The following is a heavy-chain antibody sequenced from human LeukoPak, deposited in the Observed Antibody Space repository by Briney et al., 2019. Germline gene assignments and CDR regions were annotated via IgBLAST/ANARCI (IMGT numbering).Heavy chain of an antibody. CDR1: GGSFSGYY. CDR3: ATYRGSSSGYFDY. D-gene: IGHD6-13*01. V-gene: IGHV4-34*01. Sequence: SETLSLTCAVYGGSFSGYYWSWIRQPPGKGLEWIGEINHSGSTNYNPSLKSRVTISVDTSKNQFSLKLSSVTAADTAVYYCATYRGSSSGYFDYWGQGTLVTVSS. J-gene: IGHJ4*02. CDR2: INHSGST.